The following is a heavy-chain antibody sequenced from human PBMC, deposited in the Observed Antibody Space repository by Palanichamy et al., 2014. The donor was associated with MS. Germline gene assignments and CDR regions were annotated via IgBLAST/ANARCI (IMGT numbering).Heavy chain of an antibody. J-gene: IGHJ4*02. CDR1: GYTFTNYA. CDR2: ISAYNGNT. Sequence: QVQLVQSGPEAKKPGASVKVSCKASGYTFTNYAISWVRQAPGQGLEWTGWISAYNGNTNYAQKLQGRITMTTDTSTTTAYMELRGLRSDDTAIYYCARDVGYFDYWGRGTLVTVSP. V-gene: IGHV1-18*01. CDR3: ARDVGYFDY.